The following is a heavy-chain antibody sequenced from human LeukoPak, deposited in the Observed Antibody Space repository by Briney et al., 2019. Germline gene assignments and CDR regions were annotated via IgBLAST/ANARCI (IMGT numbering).Heavy chain of an antibody. V-gene: IGHV4-59*12. CDR1: GGSISSYY. D-gene: IGHD4-11*01. CDR3: ARITTAIVVDY. Sequence: SETLSLTCTVSGGSISSYYWSWIRQPPGKGLEWIGYIYYSGSTNYNPSLKSRVTMSVDTSKNQFSLKLSSVTALDTAVYYCARITTAIVVDYWGQGTLVTVSS. CDR2: IYYSGST. J-gene: IGHJ4*02.